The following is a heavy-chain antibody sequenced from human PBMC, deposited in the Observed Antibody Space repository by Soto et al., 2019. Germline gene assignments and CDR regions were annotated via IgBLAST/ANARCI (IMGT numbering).Heavy chain of an antibody. CDR1: GGSISSSSYY. J-gene: IGHJ4*02. D-gene: IGHD2-21*02. V-gene: IGHV4-39*01. CDR2: IYYSGST. CDR3: ARHLPYCGGDCYSLDY. Sequence: SETLSLTCTVSGGSISSSSYYWGWIRQPPGKGQEWIGSIYYSGSTYYNPSLKSRVTISVDTSKNQFSLNLSSVTAADTAVYYCARHLPYCGGDCYSLDYWGQGTLVTVSS.